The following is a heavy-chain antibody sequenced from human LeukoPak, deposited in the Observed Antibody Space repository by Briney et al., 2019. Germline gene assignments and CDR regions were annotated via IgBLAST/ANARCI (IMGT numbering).Heavy chain of an antibody. CDR1: GGSISSYY. Sequence: ASETLSLTCTVSGGSISSYYWSWIRQPPGKGLEWIGYIYYSGSPNYNPSLKSRVTISVDTSKNQFSLKLSSVTAADTAVYYCARAVGYSYGYVYWGQGTLVTVSS. V-gene: IGHV4-59*01. CDR3: ARAVGYSYGYVY. CDR2: IYYSGSP. J-gene: IGHJ4*02. D-gene: IGHD5-18*01.